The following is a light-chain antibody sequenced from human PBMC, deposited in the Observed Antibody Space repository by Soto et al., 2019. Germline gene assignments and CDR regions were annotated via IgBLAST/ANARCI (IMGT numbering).Light chain of an antibody. CDR3: QKYNGVPWT. J-gene: IGKJ1*01. V-gene: IGKV1-27*01. Sequence: DIQMTQSPSSLSASVGDRVTITCRASQGISIYLAWYQQKSGKAPKLLIHGASNLQSGVPSRFSGSGSGTDFTLTISSLQPEDVANYYCQKYNGVPWTFGQGTKVEIK. CDR1: QGISIY. CDR2: GAS.